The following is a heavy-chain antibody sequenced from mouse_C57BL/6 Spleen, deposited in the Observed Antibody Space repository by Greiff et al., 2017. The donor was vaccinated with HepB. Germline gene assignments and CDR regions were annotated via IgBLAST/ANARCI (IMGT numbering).Heavy chain of an antibody. D-gene: IGHD2-3*01. V-gene: IGHV1-52*01. Sequence: QVQLQQPGAELVRPGSSVKLSCKASGYTFTSYWMHWVKQRPIQGLEWIGNIDPSDSETHYNQKFKDKATLTVDKSSSTAYMQLSSLTSEDSAVYDCARGGYYVDFDYWGQGTTLTVSS. J-gene: IGHJ2*01. CDR2: IDPSDSET. CDR1: GYTFTSYW. CDR3: ARGGYYVDFDY.